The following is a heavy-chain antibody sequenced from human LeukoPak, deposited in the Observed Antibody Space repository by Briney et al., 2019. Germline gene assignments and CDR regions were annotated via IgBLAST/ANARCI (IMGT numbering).Heavy chain of an antibody. CDR2: MGKETNLYAT. Sequence: GGSLRLSCVASGFTFSDSAIHWVRQSSGKGLEWIGHMGKETNLYATALAASVEGRFTVSRDDSKNTAYLHMNSLKTEDTALYYCTRDSGTYNWFDPWGQGTLVTVSS. D-gene: IGHD1-26*01. V-gene: IGHV3-73*01. CDR1: GFTFSDSA. J-gene: IGHJ5*02. CDR3: TRDSGTYNWFDP.